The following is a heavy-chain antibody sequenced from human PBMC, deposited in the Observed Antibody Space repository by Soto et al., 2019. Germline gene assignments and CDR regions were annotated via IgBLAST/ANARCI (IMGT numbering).Heavy chain of an antibody. V-gene: IGHV3-23*01. Sequence: EVQLLESGGGLVQPGGSLRLSCAASGFTFSSYAMRWVRQAPGKGLEWVSAISGSGGTTYYADSVKGRFTISRDNSKKTMYREMYSLRAEDTAVYYCARVMVVTANGAFDIWGQGTMVTVSS. CDR2: ISGSGGTT. D-gene: IGHD2-21*02. CDR1: GFTFSSYA. J-gene: IGHJ3*02. CDR3: ARVMVVTANGAFDI.